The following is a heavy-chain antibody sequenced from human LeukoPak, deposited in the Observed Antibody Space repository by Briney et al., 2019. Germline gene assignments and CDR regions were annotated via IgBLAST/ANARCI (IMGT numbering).Heavy chain of an antibody. V-gene: IGHV3-49*04. CDR2: IRSKAYGGTT. J-gene: IGHJ4*02. D-gene: IGHD1-26*01. CDR1: GFTFGDYA. CDR3: TRWEASYFDY. Sequence: GGSLRLSCTASGFTFGDYAVSWVRQAPGKGLEWVSFIRSKAYGGTTEYATSVKGRFTISRDDSKGIGYLQMNSLKTEDTAVYYCTRWEASYFDYWGQGTLVTVSS.